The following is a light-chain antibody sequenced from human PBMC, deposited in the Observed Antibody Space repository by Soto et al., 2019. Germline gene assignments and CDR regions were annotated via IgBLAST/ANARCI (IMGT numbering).Light chain of an antibody. CDR3: QQYGSSGT. CDR2: GAS. Sequence: EIVLTQSPGTLSLSPGERATLSCRASQSVSNNYLAWYQQKPGQAPRLLIDGASNRATGIPDRFSGSGSGTDFTLTISRLEPEDFAVYYCQQYGSSGTFGQGTKVDI. V-gene: IGKV3-20*01. CDR1: QSVSNNY. J-gene: IGKJ1*01.